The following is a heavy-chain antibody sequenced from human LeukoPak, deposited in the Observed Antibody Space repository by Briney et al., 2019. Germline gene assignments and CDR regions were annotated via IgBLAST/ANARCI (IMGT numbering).Heavy chain of an antibody. D-gene: IGHD3-3*01. CDR3: ARDQDFWSGYPDY. CDR1: GFTFSSYA. J-gene: IGHJ4*02. V-gene: IGHV3-30*04. Sequence: PGGSLRLSCAASGFTFSSYAMHWVRQAPGKGLEWVAVISYDGSNKYYADSVKGRFTISRDNSKNTLYLQMNSLRAEDTAVYYCARDQDFWSGYPDYWGQGTLVTVSS. CDR2: ISYDGSNK.